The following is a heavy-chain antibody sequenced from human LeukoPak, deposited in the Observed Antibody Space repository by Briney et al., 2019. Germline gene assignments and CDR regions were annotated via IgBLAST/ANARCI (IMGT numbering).Heavy chain of an antibody. V-gene: IGHV1-18*01. Sequence: GASVKVSCKASGYTFNTYGITWVRQAPGQGLEWMGWISGYNGKTKYAQKLQDRVTMTTDTSTTTAYMELRSLRSDDTAVYYCARDRAYSSGWYVWFDPWGQGTLVTVSS. CDR2: ISGYNGKT. D-gene: IGHD6-19*01. CDR3: ARDRAYSSGWYVWFDP. CDR1: GYTFNTYG. J-gene: IGHJ5*02.